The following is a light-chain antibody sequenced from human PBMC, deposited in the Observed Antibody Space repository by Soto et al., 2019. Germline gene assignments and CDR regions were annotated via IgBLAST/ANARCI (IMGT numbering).Light chain of an antibody. CDR3: QTHRSVPFT. CDR2: AAS. CDR1: QGIRNS. Sequence: DIQMTQSPSFLSASVGDRVTITCRASQGIRNSLAWYQHKPGKVPKLLIYAASTLYSGFSSRFSGSGSGKDFTLTIGSLQPEDVAVYYCQTHRSVPFTCGGGPKVEIK. V-gene: IGKV1-27*01. J-gene: IGKJ4*01.